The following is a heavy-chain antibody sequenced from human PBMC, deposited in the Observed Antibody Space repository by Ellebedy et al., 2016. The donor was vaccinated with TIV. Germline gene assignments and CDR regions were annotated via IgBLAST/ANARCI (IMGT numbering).Heavy chain of an antibody. J-gene: IGHJ4*02. V-gene: IGHV3-33*01. CDR2: IWYDGSNK. CDR3: ARDPRIVVPAAMDY. Sequence: GESLKISCAASGFTFSSYGLHWVRQAPGKGLEWVAAIWYDGSNKFYADSVKGRFTISRDNSKSTLYLQMNSLRAEDTAVYFCARDPRIVVPAAMDYWGQGTLVTVSS. CDR1: GFTFSSYG. D-gene: IGHD2-2*01.